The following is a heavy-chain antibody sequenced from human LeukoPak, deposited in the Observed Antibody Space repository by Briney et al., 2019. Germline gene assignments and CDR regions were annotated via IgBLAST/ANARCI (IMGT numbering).Heavy chain of an antibody. CDR3: ASFNPQGYCSSTSCSPFDY. CDR1: GGSFSGYY. Sequence: SETLSLTCAVYGGSFSGYYWSWIRQPPGKGLEWIGEINHSGSTNYNPSLKSRVTISVDTSKNQFSLKLSSVTAADTAVYYCASFNPQGYCSSTSCSPFDYWGQGTLVTVSP. V-gene: IGHV4-34*01. D-gene: IGHD2-2*01. CDR2: INHSGST. J-gene: IGHJ4*02.